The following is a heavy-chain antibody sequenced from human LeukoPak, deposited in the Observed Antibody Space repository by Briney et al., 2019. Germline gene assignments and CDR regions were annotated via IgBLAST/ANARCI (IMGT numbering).Heavy chain of an antibody. D-gene: IGHD1-26*01. V-gene: IGHV1-69*06. CDR1: GGTFSSYA. CDR2: IIPIFGTA. CDR3: ARGWSGSYYNGGYYYYYMDV. Sequence: SVKVSCKASGGTFSSYAISWVRQAPGQGLEWMGGIIPIFGTANYAQKFQGRVTITADKSTSTAYMELSSLRSEDTAVYYCARGWSGSYYNGGYYYYYMDVWGKGTTVTVSS. J-gene: IGHJ6*03.